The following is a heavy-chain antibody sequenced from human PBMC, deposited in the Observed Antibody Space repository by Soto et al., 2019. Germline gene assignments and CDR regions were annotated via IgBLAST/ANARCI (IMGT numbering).Heavy chain of an antibody. D-gene: IGHD6-25*01. CDR3: AAANSRGEYFYGMDV. Sequence: SVKVSCKASGGTFSSYAISWVRQAPGQGLEWMGGIIPIFGTANYAQKFQGRVTITADESTSTAYMELSSLRSEDTAVYYCAAANSRGEYFYGMDVWGQGTTVTVSS. CDR1: GGTFSSYA. CDR2: IIPIFGTA. V-gene: IGHV1-69*13. J-gene: IGHJ6*02.